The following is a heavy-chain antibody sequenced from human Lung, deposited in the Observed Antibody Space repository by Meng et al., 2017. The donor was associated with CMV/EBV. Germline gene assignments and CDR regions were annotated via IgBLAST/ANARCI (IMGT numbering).Heavy chain of an antibody. J-gene: IGHJ2*01. CDR2: ISSSSSYI. D-gene: IGHD2-15*01. CDR3: ARDLSGIVVVVAADYWYFDL. V-gene: IGHV3-21*01. Sequence: GEXXKISCAASGFTFSSYSMNWVRQAPGKGLEWVSSISSSSSYIYYADSVKGRFTISRDNAKNSLYLQMNSLRAEDTAVYYCARDLSGIVVVVAADYWYFDLWXRGTLVTVSS. CDR1: GFTFSSYS.